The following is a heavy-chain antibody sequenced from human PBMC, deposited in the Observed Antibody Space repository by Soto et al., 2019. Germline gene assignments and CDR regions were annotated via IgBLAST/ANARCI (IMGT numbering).Heavy chain of an antibody. Sequence: EVQLMESGGGLVQPGGSLRLSCAASGFSFSSYALNWVRQAPGKGLEWVSAISATGTTTYYADSVKGRFTISRDNSKRTLFLQMDSLSPDYTAVYYCATYSSPFDYWGQGTLVTVSS. CDR1: GFSFSSYA. V-gene: IGHV3-23*01. D-gene: IGHD6-13*01. CDR3: ATYSSPFDY. J-gene: IGHJ4*02. CDR2: ISATGTTT.